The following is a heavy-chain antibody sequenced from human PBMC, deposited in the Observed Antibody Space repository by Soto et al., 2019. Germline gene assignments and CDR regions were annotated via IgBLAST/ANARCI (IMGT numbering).Heavy chain of an antibody. CDR3: ATPFTTGTRDVDAFDI. V-gene: IGHV1-69*02. Sequence: GASVKVSCKASGGTFSSYTISWVRQAPGQGLEWMGRIIPILGIANYAQKFQGRVTITADKSTSTAYMELSSLRSEDTAVYYCATPFTTGTRDVDAFDIWGQGTMVTVSS. CDR2: IIPILGIA. D-gene: IGHD1-1*01. J-gene: IGHJ3*02. CDR1: GGTFSSYT.